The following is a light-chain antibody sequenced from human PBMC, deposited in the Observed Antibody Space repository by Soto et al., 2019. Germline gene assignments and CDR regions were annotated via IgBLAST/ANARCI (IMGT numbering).Light chain of an antibody. Sequence: QSALTQPASVSGSPGQSITISCTGTSSDVGTYNLVSWYQQHPGRAPKLIIYEVDSRTSGISDRFSGSKSGNTASLTISGLQSEDEADYFCATWDDGLNVGVFGGGTKLTVL. V-gene: IGLV2-14*02. J-gene: IGLJ3*02. CDR2: EVD. CDR1: SSDVGTYNL. CDR3: ATWDDGLNVGV.